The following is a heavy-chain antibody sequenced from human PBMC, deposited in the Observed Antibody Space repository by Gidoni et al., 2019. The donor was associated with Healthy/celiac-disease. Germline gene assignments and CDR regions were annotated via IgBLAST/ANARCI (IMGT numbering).Heavy chain of an antibody. CDR3: ARARIVWCSSTSCRLGIDAFDI. CDR2: ISSSSSTI. D-gene: IGHD2-2*01. J-gene: IGHJ3*02. CDR1: GFPFSSYS. V-gene: IGHV3-48*02. Sequence: EVQLVESGGGLVQPGGSLRLSCAASGFPFSSYSMNWVRQAPGKGLEWVSYISSSSSTIYYADSVKGRFTISRDNAKNSLYLQMNSLRDEDTAVYYCARARIVWCSSTSCRLGIDAFDIWGQGTMVTVSS.